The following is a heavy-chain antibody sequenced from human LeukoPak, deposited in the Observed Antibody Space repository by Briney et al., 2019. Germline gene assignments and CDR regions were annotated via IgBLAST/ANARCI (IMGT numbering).Heavy chain of an antibody. CDR3: AKDDKGGSRGGPFDY. CDR2: ISGGGGAT. Sequence: GGSLRLSCVASGFTFSNYAMSWVRQAPGKGLEWVSGISGGGGATYYADSVKGRFSISRDNSKNTLYLQMNSLRADDTAVYFCAKDDKGGSRGGPFDYWGQGTLVTVSS. J-gene: IGHJ4*02. CDR1: GFTFSNYA. D-gene: IGHD1-26*01. V-gene: IGHV3-23*01.